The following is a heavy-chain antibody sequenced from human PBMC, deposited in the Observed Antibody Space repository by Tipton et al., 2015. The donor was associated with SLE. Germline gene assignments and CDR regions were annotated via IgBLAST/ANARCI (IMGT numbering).Heavy chain of an antibody. Sequence: QSGAEVKKPGSSVKVSCKASGGAFSTYVISWVRQAPRQGLEWMGRIIPIFGTANYAQKFQGRVTITADESTSTAYMELSSLRSEDTAVYYCAREEITGYSSSSAEYWGQGTLVTVSS. CDR1: GGAFSTYV. V-gene: IGHV1-69*15. D-gene: IGHD6-6*01. CDR2: IIPIFGTA. J-gene: IGHJ4*02. CDR3: AREEITGYSSSSAEY.